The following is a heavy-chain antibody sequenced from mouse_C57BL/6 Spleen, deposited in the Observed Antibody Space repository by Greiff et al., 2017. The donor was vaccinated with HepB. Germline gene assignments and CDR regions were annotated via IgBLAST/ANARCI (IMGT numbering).Heavy chain of an antibody. V-gene: IGHV1-22*01. D-gene: IGHD2-3*01. J-gene: IGHJ3*01. CDR2: INPNNGGT. CDR1: GYTFTDYN. CDR3: AREIYDGYYAWFAY. Sequence: EVQLQQSGPELVKPGASVKMSCKASGYTFTDYNMHWVKQSHGKSLEWIGYINPNNGGTSYNQKFKGKATLTVNKSSSTAYMELRSLTSEESAVYYCAREIYDGYYAWFAYWGQGTLVTVSA.